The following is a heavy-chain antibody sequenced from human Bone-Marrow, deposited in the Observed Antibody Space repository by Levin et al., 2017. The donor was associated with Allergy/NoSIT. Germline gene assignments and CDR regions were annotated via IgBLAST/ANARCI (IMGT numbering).Heavy chain of an antibody. Sequence: SCAASGFIFSDYYMSWIRQAPGKGLEWVSYISSGGSTIYYVDSLKGRFSISRDNAKNSLYLQMNSLRADDTAVYYCARGIEVSDNYYYYGLDVWGQGTTVTVSS. CDR3: ARGIEVSDNYYYYGLDV. CDR2: ISSGGSTI. J-gene: IGHJ6*02. V-gene: IGHV3-11*01. CDR1: GFIFSDYY. D-gene: IGHD3-9*01.